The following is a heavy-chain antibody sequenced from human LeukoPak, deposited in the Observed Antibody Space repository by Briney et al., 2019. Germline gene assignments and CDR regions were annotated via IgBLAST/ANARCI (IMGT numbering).Heavy chain of an antibody. J-gene: IGHJ4*02. D-gene: IGHD1-1*01. CDR2: ISSSGNII. V-gene: IGHV3-23*01. CDR3: ANAVQREPRTYDC. CDR1: GFTFSSYN. Sequence: GGSLRLSCAASGFTFSSYNMSWVRQAPGKGLEWVSGISSSGNIIFYADSVKGRFTISRDNSKSTLYLRMISLRAEDTAIYYCANAVQREPRTYDCWGQGTPVTVSS.